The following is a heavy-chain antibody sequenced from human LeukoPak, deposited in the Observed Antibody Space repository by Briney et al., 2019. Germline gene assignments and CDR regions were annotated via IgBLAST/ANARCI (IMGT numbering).Heavy chain of an antibody. V-gene: IGHV3-7*01. D-gene: IGHD2-8*02. CDR2: IKPDGGEK. CDR1: GFTFSSYM. CDR3: ASIALGGFYLEY. Sequence: GGSLRLSCAASGFTFSSYMMTWVRQGPEKGLERVANIKPDGGEKFYVDSVRGRFTISRDNAKNSLYLQMNSLRAEDIAYCERASIALGGFYLEYWGQGTLVIVSS. J-gene: IGHJ4*02.